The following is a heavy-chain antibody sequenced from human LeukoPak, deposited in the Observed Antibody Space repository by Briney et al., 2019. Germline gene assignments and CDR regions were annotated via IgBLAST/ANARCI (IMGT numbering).Heavy chain of an antibody. Sequence: PSETLSLTCTVSAGSISGYYYNWIRQPPGKGLEWIGYIYNSGSTKYNPSLKSRVTISVDTSKNQFSLKLSSVTAADTAVYYCARHEAGWKVGGAPYFYGMDVWGQGTTVTVSS. CDR1: AGSISGYY. CDR2: IYNSGST. V-gene: IGHV4-59*08. CDR3: ARHEAGWKVGGAPYFYGMDV. J-gene: IGHJ6*02. D-gene: IGHD3-10*01.